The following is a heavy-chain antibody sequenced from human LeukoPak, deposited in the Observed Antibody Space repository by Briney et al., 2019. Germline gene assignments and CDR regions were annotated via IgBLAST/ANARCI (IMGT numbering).Heavy chain of an antibody. J-gene: IGHJ4*02. CDR3: ARSGSGYLRYYFDY. V-gene: IGHV4-39*07. CDR2: IYYSGST. CDR1: GGSITSSSYY. Sequence: SETLSLTCTVSGGSITSSSYYWGWIRQPPGKGLEWIGSIYYSGSTYYNPSLKSRVTISVDTSKNHFSLKLSSVTAGDTAVYYCARSGSGYLRYYFDYWGQGTLVTVSS. D-gene: IGHD5-12*01.